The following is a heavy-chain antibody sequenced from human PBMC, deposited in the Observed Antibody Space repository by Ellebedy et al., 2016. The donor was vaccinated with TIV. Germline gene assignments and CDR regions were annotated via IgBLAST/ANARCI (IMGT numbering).Heavy chain of an antibody. V-gene: IGHV4-30-2*01. CDR2: IYHSGST. J-gene: IGHJ4*02. CDR1: GGSISSGGYS. CDR3: ARELSGSDHFDY. Sequence: MPSETLSLTCAVSGGSISSGGYSWSWIRQPPGKGLEWIGYIYHSGSTYYNPSLKSRVTISVDRSKNQFSLKLSSVTAADTAMYYCARELSGSDHFDYWGQGTLVTVSS. D-gene: IGHD6-19*01.